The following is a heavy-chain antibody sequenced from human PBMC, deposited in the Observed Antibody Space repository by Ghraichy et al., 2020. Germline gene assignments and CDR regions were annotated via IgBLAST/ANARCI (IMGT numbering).Heavy chain of an antibody. V-gene: IGHV4-61*01. D-gene: IGHD3-9*01. CDR2: IYYSGST. CDR3: ASENYDILTGRRYDFDY. J-gene: IGHJ4*02. CDR1: GGSVSSGSYY. Sequence: GSLRLSCTVSGGSVSSGSYYWSWIRQPPGKGLEWIGYIYYSGSTNYNPSLKSRVTISVDTSKNQFSLKLSSVTAADTAVYYCASENYDILTGRRYDFDYWGQGTLVTVSS.